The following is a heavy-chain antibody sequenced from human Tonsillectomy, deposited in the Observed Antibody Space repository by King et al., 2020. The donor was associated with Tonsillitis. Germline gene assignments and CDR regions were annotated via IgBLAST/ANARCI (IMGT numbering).Heavy chain of an antibody. V-gene: IGHV4-4*07. J-gene: IGHJ4*02. D-gene: IGHD1-7*01. CDR2: IYTSGST. CDR1: GGSISSYY. Sequence: VQLQESGPGLVKPSETLSLTCTVSGGSISSYYWSWIRQPAGKGLARIGRIYTSGSTNYNPSLTSRVTMSVDTSKNQFSLKLSSVTATDTAVCYCARGGRGITGTTFDYWGQGTLVTVSS. CDR3: ARGGRGITGTTFDY.